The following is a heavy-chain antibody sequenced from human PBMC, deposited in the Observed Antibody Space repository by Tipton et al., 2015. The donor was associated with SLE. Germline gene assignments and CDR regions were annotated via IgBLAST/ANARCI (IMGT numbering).Heavy chain of an antibody. Sequence: SLRLSCAASGFTFRDYYMSWIRQAPGKGLEWLSYIDSSGTTIFYADSVKGRFTISRDNSWNTLYLQMNSLRVEDTAIYYCAKESPWEESWGQGTLVSVSS. V-gene: IGHV3-11*01. CDR2: IDSSGTTI. CDR1: GFTFRDYY. J-gene: IGHJ4*02. CDR3: AKESPWEES. D-gene: IGHD1-26*01.